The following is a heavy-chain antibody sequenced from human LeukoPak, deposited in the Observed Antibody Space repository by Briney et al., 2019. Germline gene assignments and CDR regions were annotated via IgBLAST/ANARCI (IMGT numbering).Heavy chain of an antibody. D-gene: IGHD3-10*01. J-gene: IGHJ5*02. V-gene: IGHV1-8*01. Sequence: GASVKVSCKASGYTFTSYDTNWVRQATGQGLEWMGWMNPNSGNTGYAQKFQGRVTMTRNTSISTAYMELSSLRSEDTAVYYCARGNYGSGGSHLFDPWGQGTLVTVSS. CDR3: ARGNYGSGGSHLFDP. CDR2: MNPNSGNT. CDR1: GYTFTSYD.